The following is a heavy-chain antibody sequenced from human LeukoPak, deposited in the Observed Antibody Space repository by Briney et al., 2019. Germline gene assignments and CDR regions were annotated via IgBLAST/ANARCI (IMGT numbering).Heavy chain of an antibody. V-gene: IGHV3-13*01. CDR3: ARYSGSYGMDY. CDR2: IGTAGDT. D-gene: IGHD1-26*01. CDR1: GFTFSSYD. Sequence: GGSLTLSCAASGFTFSSYDMHWVRQATGKGLEWVSAIGTAGDTYYPGSVKGRFTISRENAKNSLYLQMNSLRAGDTAVYYCARYSGSYGMDYWGQGTLVTVSS. J-gene: IGHJ4*02.